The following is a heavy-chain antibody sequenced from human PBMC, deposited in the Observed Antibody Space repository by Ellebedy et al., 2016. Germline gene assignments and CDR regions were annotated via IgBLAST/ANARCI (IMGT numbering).Heavy chain of an antibody. CDR2: IAPGENIQ. J-gene: IGHJ4*02. Sequence: GGSLRLXXTGSGLTLSTRVMHWVRQAPGKGLEWVAVIAPGENIQNYVDSVKGRFTISRDNSTNTVYLQMDSLRPEDTAVYYCAREGHSSGHAGDFDVWGQGTLVTVSS. D-gene: IGHD6-19*01. CDR1: GLTLSTRV. V-gene: IGHV3-30*03. CDR3: AREGHSSGHAGDFDV.